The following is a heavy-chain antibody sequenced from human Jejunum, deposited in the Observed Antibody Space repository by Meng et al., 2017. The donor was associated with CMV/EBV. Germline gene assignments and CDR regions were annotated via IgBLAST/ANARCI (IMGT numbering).Heavy chain of an antibody. D-gene: IGHD6-19*01. V-gene: IGHV3-30*02. CDR3: AKDLGASGWFETFDS. CDR1: GCTFSTDG. Sequence: GCTFSTDGMPGGRLAPGRGLEWVAFIRYDGNNKYYTDSVKGRFTISRDNSRSTLFLQMNSRGVEDTAVYYCAKDLGASGWFETFDSWGQGTLVTVSS. CDR2: IRYDGNNK. J-gene: IGHJ4*02.